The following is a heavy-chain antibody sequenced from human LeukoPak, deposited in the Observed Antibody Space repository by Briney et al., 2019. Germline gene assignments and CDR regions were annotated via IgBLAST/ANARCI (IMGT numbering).Heavy chain of an antibody. CDR2: ISVYDGKI. J-gene: IGHJ4*02. CDR1: GYTFGDYG. V-gene: IGHV1-18*01. D-gene: IGHD6-13*01. CDR3: ATAGVYGSSWSPFDY. Sequence: ASVKVSCKASGYTFGDYGICWLRQAPGQGLEWVGWISVYDGKIKYAQKFQGRVTMTEDTSTDTAYMELSGLRSDDTAVYYCATAGVYGSSWSPFDYWGQGTLVTVSS.